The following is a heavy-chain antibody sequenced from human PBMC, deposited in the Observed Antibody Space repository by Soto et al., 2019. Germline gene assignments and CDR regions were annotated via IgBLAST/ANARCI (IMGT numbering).Heavy chain of an antibody. J-gene: IGHJ3*02. CDR3: TIGSWSGEVFGI. D-gene: IGHD2-2*01. V-gene: IGHV1-69*02. CDR1: GGTFSTYS. Sequence: QVQLVQSGAEVKKPGSSVKVSCKDSGGTFSTYSMFWVRQAPGQGLEWMGRIIPMLGVRNYAQRFQDRVTIIADKSTATVHMELSSLRSEDTALYYFTIGSWSGEVFGIWGQGTMVTVSS. CDR2: IIPMLGVR.